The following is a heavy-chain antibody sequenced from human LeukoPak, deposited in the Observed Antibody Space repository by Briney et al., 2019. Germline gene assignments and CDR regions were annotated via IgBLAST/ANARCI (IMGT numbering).Heavy chain of an antibody. D-gene: IGHD3-10*01. J-gene: IGHJ4*02. V-gene: IGHV3-23*01. CDR3: AKEQRFG. CDR1: GFTVSNYA. Sequence: GGSLRLSYAAAGFTVSNYATSSVRQAPGNGLEWVSAIIGSGSSTYYADSVKGRFAISRENSENTVYLQVNSLRAEDTSVYYCAKEQRFGWGRGNLVSVSS. CDR2: IIGSGSST.